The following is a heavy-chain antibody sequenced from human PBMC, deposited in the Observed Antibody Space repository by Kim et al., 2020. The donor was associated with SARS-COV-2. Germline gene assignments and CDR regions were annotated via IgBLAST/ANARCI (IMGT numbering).Heavy chain of an antibody. CDR2: LGIDDGTT. D-gene: IGHD2-15*01. Sequence: GGSLRLSCAASGILLTTYDLSWVRQAPGQGLEWVSALGIDDGTTYADSVNGRFTISRDKSKNTLYLQMNSLRAADTAVYYCACAEIVRRWAFHFWGQGT. CDR1: GILLTTYD. V-gene: IGHV3-23*05. J-gene: IGHJ3*01. CDR3: ACAEIVRRWAFHF.